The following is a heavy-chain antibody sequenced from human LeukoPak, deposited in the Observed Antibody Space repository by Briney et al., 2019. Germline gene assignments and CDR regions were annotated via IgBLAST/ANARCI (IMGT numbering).Heavy chain of an antibody. CDR1: GGSISSSSYY. J-gene: IGHJ4*02. V-gene: IGHV4-39*01. CDR2: IYYSGST. CDR3: ARLAGGSYLLPFDY. Sequence: SETLSLTCTVSGGSISSSSYYWGWIRQPPGKGLEWIGSIYYSGSTYYNPSLKSRVTISVDTSKNQFSLKLSSVTAADTAVYYCARLAGGSYLLPFDYWGQGTLVTVSS. D-gene: IGHD1-26*01.